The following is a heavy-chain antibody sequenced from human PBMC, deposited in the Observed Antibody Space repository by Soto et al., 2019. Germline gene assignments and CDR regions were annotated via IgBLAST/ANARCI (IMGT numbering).Heavy chain of an antibody. Sequence: GGSLRLSCAASGFTFSDYYMSWIRQAPGKGLEWVSYISSSGSTIYYADSVKGRFTISRDNAKNSLYLQMNSLRAEDTAVYYCARARYGSGSYYIPGRNYYYYYYMDVWGKGTTVTVSS. J-gene: IGHJ6*03. D-gene: IGHD3-10*01. V-gene: IGHV3-11*01. CDR2: ISSSGSTI. CDR3: ARARYGSGSYYIPGRNYYYYYYMDV. CDR1: GFTFSDYY.